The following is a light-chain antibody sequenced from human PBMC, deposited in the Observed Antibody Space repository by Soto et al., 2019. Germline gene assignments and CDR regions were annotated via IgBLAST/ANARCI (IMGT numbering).Light chain of an antibody. J-gene: IGKJ2*01. CDR1: QSLRHSNGYNY. CDR2: LGS. Sequence: DIVMTQSPLSLPVTPGEPASISCRSSQSLRHSNGYNYLDWYLQKPGQSPQLLIYLGSNRASGVPDRFSGSGSGTDFTLKISRVEADDVGVYYCMQALQTPEYTFGQGTKLEIK. CDR3: MQALQTPEYT. V-gene: IGKV2-28*01.